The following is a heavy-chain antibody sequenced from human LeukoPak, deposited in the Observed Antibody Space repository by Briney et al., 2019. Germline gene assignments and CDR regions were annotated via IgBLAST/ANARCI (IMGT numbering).Heavy chain of an antibody. CDR1: SGPLTIGYYY. CDR3: ARGLDAFKTRY. CDR2: IHPSGIT. D-gene: IGHD5-24*01. J-gene: IGHJ4*02. Sequence: PSDTLSLTCTVSSGPLTIGYYYGTWIRRHPGKGLQWIRYIHPSGITGYQPPLQSRVTSSLDQSQSQLSLRLTSLSAFDPAIYYCARGLDAFKTRYWGQGSLVT. V-gene: IGHV4-30-4*02.